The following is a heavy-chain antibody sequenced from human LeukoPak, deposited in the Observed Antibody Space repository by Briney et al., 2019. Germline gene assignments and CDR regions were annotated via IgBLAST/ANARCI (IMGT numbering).Heavy chain of an antibody. CDR2: ISSSCSDI. D-gene: IGHD3-3*01. V-gene: IGHV3-21*01. CDR3: ARVPGGLEWADFDY. CDR1: GFTFSSYE. J-gene: IGHJ4*02. Sequence: GGSLRLSCAASGFTFSSYEMNWVRQAPGKGLEWVSCISSSCSDIYYADSVKGRFTISRDNAKNSLYLHMSSLRAEDTAVYYCARVPGGLEWADFDYWGQGTLVTVSS.